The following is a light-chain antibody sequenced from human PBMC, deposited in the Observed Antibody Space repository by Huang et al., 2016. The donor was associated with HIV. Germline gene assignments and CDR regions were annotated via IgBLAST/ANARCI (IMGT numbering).Light chain of an antibody. CDR3: QQYYDWPPLT. CDR1: QSITNS. CDR2: GAF. Sequence: EIVMTQSPATLSVSPGERVTLSCRASQSITNSVAWYQQKPGQAPRLLIFGAFTRAADVPARFSGSGSGTYFTLTISSLQSEDSAVYYCQQYYDWPPLTFGGGTTVEI. V-gene: IGKV3-15*01. J-gene: IGKJ4*01.